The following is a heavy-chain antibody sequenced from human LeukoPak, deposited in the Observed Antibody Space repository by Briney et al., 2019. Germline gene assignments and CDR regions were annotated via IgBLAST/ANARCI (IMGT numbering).Heavy chain of an antibody. CDR1: GFTFSTYW. Sequence: GGSLRLSCAASGFTFSTYWMSWVRQAPGKGLEWVANIKQDGSEKYYVDSVKGRFTISRDNAKNSLYLQMNSLRAEDTAVYYCAQDLSYIGLDNWGQGTLVTVSS. CDR3: AQDLSYIGLDN. J-gene: IGHJ4*02. D-gene: IGHD2-15*01. V-gene: IGHV3-7*03. CDR2: IKQDGSEK.